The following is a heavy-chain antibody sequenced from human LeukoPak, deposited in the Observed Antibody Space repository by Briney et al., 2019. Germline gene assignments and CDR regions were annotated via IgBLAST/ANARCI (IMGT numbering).Heavy chain of an antibody. Sequence: GESLKISCKGSGYSFTTYWIGWVRQMPGKGLEWMGIIYPSDSDTRYSPSFQGQVTISADKSISTAYLQWSSLKASDTAMYYCARGRGAYCGGDCYSVDYWGQGTLVTVSS. CDR2: IYPSDSDT. CDR3: ARGRGAYCGGDCYSVDY. J-gene: IGHJ4*02. CDR1: GYSFTTYW. V-gene: IGHV5-51*01. D-gene: IGHD2-21*02.